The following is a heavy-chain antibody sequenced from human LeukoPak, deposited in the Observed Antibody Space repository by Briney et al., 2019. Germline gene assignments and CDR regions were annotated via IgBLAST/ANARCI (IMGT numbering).Heavy chain of an antibody. V-gene: IGHV3-23*01. J-gene: IGHJ6*02. CDR3: AKGVARGSGLYYYYGMDV. CDR1: GFTFSSYA. D-gene: IGHD3-10*01. Sequence: GGSLRLSCAASGFTFSSYAMSWVRQAPGKGPEWVSAISGSGGSTYYADSVKGRFTISRDNSKNTLYLQMNSLRAEDTAVYYCAKGVARGSGLYYYYGMDVWGQGTTVTVSS. CDR2: ISGSGGST.